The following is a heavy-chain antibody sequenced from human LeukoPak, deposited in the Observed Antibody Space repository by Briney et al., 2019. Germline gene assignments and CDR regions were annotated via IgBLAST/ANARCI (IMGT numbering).Heavy chain of an antibody. CDR1: GYTFTSYG. J-gene: IGHJ5*02. D-gene: IGHD2-2*02. CDR2: IIPIFGTA. CDR3: ARDAECSSTSCYMLFDP. V-gene: IGHV1-69*13. Sequence: ASVKVSCKASGYTFTSYGISWVRQAPGQGLEWMGGIIPIFGTANYAQKFQGRVTITADESTSTAYMELSSLRSEDTAVYYCARDAECSSTSCYMLFDPWGQGTLVTVSS.